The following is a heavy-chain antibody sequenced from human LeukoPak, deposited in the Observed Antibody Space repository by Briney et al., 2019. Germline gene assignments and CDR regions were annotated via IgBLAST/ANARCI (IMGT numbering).Heavy chain of an antibody. CDR3: ARESTTGTYYDY. Sequence: SETLSLTCTVSGGSISSYYWSWIRQPPGKGLEWIGYIYYSGSTNYNPSLKSRATISVDTSKNQSSLKLSSVTAADTAVYYCARESTTGTYYDYWGQGTLVTVSS. D-gene: IGHD1-1*01. J-gene: IGHJ4*02. CDR2: IYYSGST. CDR1: GGSISSYY. V-gene: IGHV4-59*01.